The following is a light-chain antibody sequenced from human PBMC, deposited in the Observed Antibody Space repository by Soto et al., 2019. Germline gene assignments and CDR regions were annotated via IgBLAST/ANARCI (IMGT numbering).Light chain of an antibody. CDR1: QSISSW. Sequence: DIQMTQSPSTLSASVGDRVTITWRASQSISSWLAWYQQKPGKAPKPLIYQASSLQSGVPSRSSGSGSGTEFTLTISSLQPDDFATYYCQSGFTFGGGTKVEIK. CDR3: QSGFT. V-gene: IGKV1-5*03. CDR2: QAS. J-gene: IGKJ4*01.